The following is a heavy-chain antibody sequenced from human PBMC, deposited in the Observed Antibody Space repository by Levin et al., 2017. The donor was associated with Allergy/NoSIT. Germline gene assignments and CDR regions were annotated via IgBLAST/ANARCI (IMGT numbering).Heavy chain of an antibody. J-gene: IGHJ4*02. CDR1: GFTFTSYV. Sequence: GSLRLSCAASGFTFTSYVMSWVRQAPGKGLEWVSAISGSGDSTYYTDSVKGRFTLSRDNSKNTVFLQMDGLRAEDTAIYYCARRACSSVSCHYFNYWGQGTLVTVSS. CDR2: ISGSGDST. D-gene: IGHD3-22*01. V-gene: IGHV3-23*01. CDR3: ARRACSSVSCHYFNY.